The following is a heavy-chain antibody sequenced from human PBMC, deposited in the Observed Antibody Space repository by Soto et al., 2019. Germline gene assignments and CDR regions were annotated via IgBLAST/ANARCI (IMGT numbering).Heavy chain of an antibody. D-gene: IGHD6-19*01. CDR1: GFTFSNYD. Sequence: EVQLVESGGGLVQPGGSLRLSCAASGFTFSNYDMHWVRQAPGKGLDWVSSISSSSSYIYYADSVQGRFTISRDNAKNSLYLQMNGLRAEDTAVYYCARDPLASSGWYFNAFDIWGQGTMVTVSS. CDR3: ARDPLASSGWYFNAFDI. V-gene: IGHV3-21*02. J-gene: IGHJ3*02. CDR2: ISSSSSYI.